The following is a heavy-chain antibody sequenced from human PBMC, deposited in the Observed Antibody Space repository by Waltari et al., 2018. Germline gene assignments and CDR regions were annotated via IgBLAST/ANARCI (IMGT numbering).Heavy chain of an antibody. V-gene: IGHV3-15*01. CDR3: AGGPGTYWSGLLDY. CDR2: IKSKSDGGTT. J-gene: IGHJ4*02. Sequence: EVQLVESGGNLVKAGGSLRLSCEVSGFTFSKIWLSWVRQAPGKGRGGGVRIKSKSDGGTTDYAAPVSGRFRISRDDSKNMFYLEMDSLKTEDTAVYFCAGGPGTYWSGLLDYWGPGTLVTVSS. D-gene: IGHD3-3*01. CDR1: GFTFSKIW.